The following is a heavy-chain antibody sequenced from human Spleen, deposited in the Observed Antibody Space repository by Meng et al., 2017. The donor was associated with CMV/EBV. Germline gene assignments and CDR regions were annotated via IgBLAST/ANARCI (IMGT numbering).Heavy chain of an antibody. CDR3: ARGPPNWDYPSDY. Sequence: ASVKVSCKASGYMSGAAGFTWVRQAPGQGLEWMGWISLYNGNTDYAQKFQGRVIMTTDTSANTAYLEVRSLKFDDTAIYYCARGPPNWDYPSDYWGQGTLVTVSS. V-gene: IGHV1-18*01. J-gene: IGHJ4*02. CDR1: GYMSGAAG. D-gene: IGHD1-7*01. CDR2: ISLYNGNT.